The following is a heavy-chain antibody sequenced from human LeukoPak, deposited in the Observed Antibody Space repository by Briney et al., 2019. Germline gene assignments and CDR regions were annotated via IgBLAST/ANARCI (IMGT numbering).Heavy chain of an antibody. J-gene: IGHJ5*02. CDR1: GDSISSGGYS. V-gene: IGHV4-30-2*01. CDR3: SRYFSGGPFQWFDP. Sequence: SETLSLTCAVSGDSISSGGYSWSWIRQPPGKGLEWIVHIYHGGSAYYSPSLKSRTNISVYKTKNQFPPKLSSVPPADTALYYFSRYFSGGPFQWFDPRGQGTLVTVSS. D-gene: IGHD1-26*01. CDR2: IYHGGSA.